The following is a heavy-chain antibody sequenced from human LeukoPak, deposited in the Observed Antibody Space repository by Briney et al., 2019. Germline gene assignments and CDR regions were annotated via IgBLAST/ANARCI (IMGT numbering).Heavy chain of an antibody. CDR3: AREYSSGWTSDY. CDR2: INSDGNYT. V-gene: IGHV3-74*01. Sequence: GGSLRLSCAASGFTFSSYWMNWVRQAPGKGLVWVSRINSDGNYTTYADSVKGRFTISRDNAKNTLSLQMNSLRAEDTAVYYCAREYSSGWTSDYWGQGTLVTVSA. J-gene: IGHJ4*02. D-gene: IGHD6-19*01. CDR1: GFTFSSYW.